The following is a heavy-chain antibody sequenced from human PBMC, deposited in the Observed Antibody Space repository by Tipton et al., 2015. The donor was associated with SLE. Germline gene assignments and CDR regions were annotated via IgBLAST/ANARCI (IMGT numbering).Heavy chain of an antibody. D-gene: IGHD4-17*01. CDR3: AREVTVTGGDAFDI. V-gene: IGHV4-38-2*02. CDR1: TYSISNGHY. J-gene: IGHJ3*02. CDR2: IYYSGST. Sequence: TLSLTCSVSTYSISNGHYWAWVRQPPGKGLEWIGKIYYSGSTYYNPSLKSRVTISVDTSKNQFSLKLSSVTAADTAVYYCAREVTVTGGDAFDIWGQGTMVTVSS.